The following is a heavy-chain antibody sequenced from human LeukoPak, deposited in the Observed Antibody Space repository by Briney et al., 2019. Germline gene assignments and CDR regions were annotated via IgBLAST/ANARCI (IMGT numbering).Heavy chain of an antibody. D-gene: IGHD1-26*01. CDR1: GFPFAPFW. CDR3: ARDWKDLATARVFDY. CDR2: MNRDGSEV. J-gene: IGHJ4*02. V-gene: IGHV3-7*04. Sequence: GGSLRLSCVASGFPFAPFWMTWVRQAPGKGPEFVATMNRDGSEVAYGNSVRGRFTISRDNAKNSLYLQMYSLRAEDTSVYYCARDWKDLATARVFDYWGQGTLVTVSS.